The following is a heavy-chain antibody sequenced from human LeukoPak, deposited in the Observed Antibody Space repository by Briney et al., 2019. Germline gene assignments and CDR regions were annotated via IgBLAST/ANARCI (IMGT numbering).Heavy chain of an antibody. Sequence: ASVKVSCKXSGYTFTSNGISWVRQAPGQGLEWMGWISAYNGNTNYSQKLQGRVTMTTDTSTSTAYMELRSLRSDDTAVYYCARSSIGSGGSCYAYWGQGTLVTVSS. V-gene: IGHV1-18*01. CDR2: ISAYNGNT. CDR3: ARSSIGSGGSCYAY. CDR1: GYTFTSNG. J-gene: IGHJ4*02. D-gene: IGHD2-15*01.